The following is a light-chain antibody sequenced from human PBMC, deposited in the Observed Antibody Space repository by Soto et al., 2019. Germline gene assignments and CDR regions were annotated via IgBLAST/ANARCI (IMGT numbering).Light chain of an antibody. CDR2: EVN. Sequence: QSVLTQPASVSGSPGQSITISCTGTNSDVGGFNYVSWYQQRPGKVPKLIIYEVNNRPSGVSNRFSGSKSGNTASLTISGLQADDEADYYCSSYTSDSAPLIFGGGTKVTVL. CDR1: NSDVGGFNY. CDR3: SSYTSDSAPLI. J-gene: IGLJ2*01. V-gene: IGLV2-14*01.